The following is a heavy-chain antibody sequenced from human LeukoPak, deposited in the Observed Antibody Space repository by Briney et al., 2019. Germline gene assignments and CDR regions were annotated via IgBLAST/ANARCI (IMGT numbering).Heavy chain of an antibody. CDR3: ARLARSSWLENAFDI. CDR2: IYPGDSDT. J-gene: IGHJ3*02. D-gene: IGHD6-13*01. V-gene: IGHV5-51*01. CDR1: GYSFTSYW. Sequence: GESLKISCKGSGYSFTSYWIGWVRQMPGKGLEWMGIIYPGDSDTRYSPSFQGQVTISADKSISTAYLQWSSLKASDTAMYYCARLARSSWLENAFDIWGQGTMVTVSS.